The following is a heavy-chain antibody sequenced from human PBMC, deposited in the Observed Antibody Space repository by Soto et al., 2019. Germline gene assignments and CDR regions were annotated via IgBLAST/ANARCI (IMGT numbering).Heavy chain of an antibody. CDR3: ARHNLFLQNYGSGSYILWFDP. J-gene: IGHJ5*02. CDR2: IYYSGST. Sequence: QLQLQESGPGLVKPSETLSLTCTVSGGSISSSSYYWGWIRQPPGKGLEWIGSIYYSGSTYYNPSLKSRVTISVDTSKNQFSLKLSSVTAADTAVYYCARHNLFLQNYGSGSYILWFDPWGQGTLVTVSS. D-gene: IGHD3-10*01. CDR1: GGSISSSSYY. V-gene: IGHV4-39*01.